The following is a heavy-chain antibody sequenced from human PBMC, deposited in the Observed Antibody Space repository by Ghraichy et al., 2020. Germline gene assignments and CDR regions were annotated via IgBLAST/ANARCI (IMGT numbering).Heavy chain of an antibody. CDR2: ISGSGKT. CDR3: AKGLSSHSWRGGEK. CDR1: GFTFSSYS. Sequence: GESLNISCAASGFTFSSYSMSWVRQPPGKGLEWVSSISGSGKTYYADSVKGRFIISRDNSKNTVYLQVNSLRADDTAVYYCAKGLSSHSWRGGEKWGQGTLVTVSS. J-gene: IGHJ4*02. V-gene: IGHV3-23*01. D-gene: IGHD6-13*01.